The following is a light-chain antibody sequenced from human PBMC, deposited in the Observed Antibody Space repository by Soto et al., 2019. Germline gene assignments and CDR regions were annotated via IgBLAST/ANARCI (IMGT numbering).Light chain of an antibody. V-gene: IGKV3-11*01. J-gene: IGKJ5*01. Sequence: EIVLTQSPATLSLSPGERATLSCRASRSVRSYLAWYQQKPGQAPRLLIYDASNRAAGIPARFSGSGSETDFTLTISHLEPEDFAGYYCPQRYAWPPITFGQGTRLEIK. CDR1: RSVRSY. CDR3: PQRYAWPPIT. CDR2: DAS.